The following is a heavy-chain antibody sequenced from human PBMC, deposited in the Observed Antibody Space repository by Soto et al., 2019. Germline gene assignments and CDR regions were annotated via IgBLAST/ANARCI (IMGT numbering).Heavy chain of an antibody. D-gene: IGHD1-1*01. Sequence: EVQLVESGGSVIRPGGSLRLSCAASGFAFQNHGMAWVRQVPVKGLEWVAGISGSGVNAGYADSVKGRFTISRDNGDNSLYLEINNLGVEDTALYHCARKPHWQYWYFDLWGRGTLVTVSS. V-gene: IGHV3-20*01. J-gene: IGHJ2*01. CDR3: ARKPHWQYWYFDL. CDR2: ISGSGVNA. CDR1: GFAFQNHG.